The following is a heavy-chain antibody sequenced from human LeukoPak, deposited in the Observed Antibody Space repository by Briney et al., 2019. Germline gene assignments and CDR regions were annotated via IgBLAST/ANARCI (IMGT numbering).Heavy chain of an antibody. V-gene: IGHV3-23*01. Sequence: GGSLRLSCAASGFTFSSYAMTWVRQAPGKGLEWVSSVSAGGASTYYADSVKGRFTISRDNSKNTLFLQMNSLRAEDTAVYYCAKVIIGTGRYIDVWGTGTTVTVSS. CDR3: AKVIIGTGRYIDV. CDR1: GFTFSSYA. J-gene: IGHJ6*03. D-gene: IGHD1-7*01. CDR2: VSAGGAST.